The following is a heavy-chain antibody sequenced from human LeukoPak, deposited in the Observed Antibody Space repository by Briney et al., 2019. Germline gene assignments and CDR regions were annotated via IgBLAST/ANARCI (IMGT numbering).Heavy chain of an antibody. Sequence: SETLSLTCTVSGGSISSYYWSWIRQPPGKGLVWIGYIHYSGSTNYNPSLKSRVTISVDTSKNQFSLKLSSVTAADTAVYYCARGGVVVVAAYKYWGQGTLVTVSS. J-gene: IGHJ4*02. CDR2: IHYSGST. V-gene: IGHV4-59*12. CDR1: GGSISSYY. CDR3: ARGGVVVVAAYKY. D-gene: IGHD2-15*01.